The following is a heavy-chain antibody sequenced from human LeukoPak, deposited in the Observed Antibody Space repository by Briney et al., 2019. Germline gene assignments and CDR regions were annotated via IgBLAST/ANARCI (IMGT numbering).Heavy chain of an antibody. J-gene: IGHJ3*02. CDR1: GGSFSGYY. V-gene: IGHV4-34*01. D-gene: IGHD3-9*01. CDR3: ARGLVLRYPRATGAFDI. Sequence: SETLSLTCAVYGGSFSGYYWSWLRQPPGKGLEWIGEINHSGSTNYNPSLKSRVTISVDTSKNQFSLKLSSVTAADTAVYYCARGLVLRYPRATGAFDIWGQGTMVTVSS. CDR2: INHSGST.